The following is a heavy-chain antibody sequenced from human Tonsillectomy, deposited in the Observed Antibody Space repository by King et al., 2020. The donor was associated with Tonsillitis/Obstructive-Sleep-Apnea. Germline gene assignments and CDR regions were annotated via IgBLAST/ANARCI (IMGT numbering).Heavy chain of an antibody. D-gene: IGHD1-14*01. J-gene: IGHJ4*02. Sequence: QLVQSGAEVKTPGASVKVSCKASGYTFTWYYIHWVRQARGQGLEWMGINNPSSGVTWYAQKFQGRDTMTTDTSASTVYLELLRLRSEDTAVYYCARDDVVGRYIDSWGQGTLVTVSS. CDR3: ARDDVVGRYIDS. V-gene: IGHV1-46*01. CDR1: GYTFTWYY. CDR2: NNPSSGVT.